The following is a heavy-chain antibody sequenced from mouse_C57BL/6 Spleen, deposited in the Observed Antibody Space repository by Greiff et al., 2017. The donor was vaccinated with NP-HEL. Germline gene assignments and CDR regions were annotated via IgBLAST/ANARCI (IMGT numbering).Heavy chain of an antibody. CDR1: GFNIKNTY. V-gene: IGHV14-3*01. CDR3: SRGYDYDGEGAAMDY. D-gene: IGHD2-4*01. J-gene: IGHJ4*01. CDR2: IDPANGNT. Sequence: EVQLQQSVAELVRPGASVKLSCTASGFNIKNTYMHWVKQRPEQGLEWIGRIDPANGNTKYAPKFQGKATITADTSSKTAYLQLSSLTSEDTAIYYCSRGYDYDGEGAAMDYWGQGTSVTVSS.